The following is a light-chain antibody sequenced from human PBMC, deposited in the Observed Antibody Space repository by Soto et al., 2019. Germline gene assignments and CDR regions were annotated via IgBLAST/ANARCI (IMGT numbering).Light chain of an antibody. CDR2: GAS. J-gene: IGKJ1*01. Sequence: DIQMTQSPSSVSASVGDRVTISCRASHDVRSWLAWYQQKPGKAPNLLIYGASTLQRGVPSRFSGSGSGTAFTLTISSLQTEDFATYYCQQANGDPWTFGQGTKVVIK. V-gene: IGKV1-12*02. CDR3: QQANGDPWT. CDR1: HDVRSW.